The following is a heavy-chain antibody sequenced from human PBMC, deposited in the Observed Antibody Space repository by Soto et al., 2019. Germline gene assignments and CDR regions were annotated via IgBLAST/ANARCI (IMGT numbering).Heavy chain of an antibody. CDR2: IYYSGST. CDR3: ARAPGVVYDIGGYGMDV. V-gene: IGHV4-30-4*01. CDR1: GGSISSGDYY. J-gene: IGHJ6*02. D-gene: IGHD2-8*02. Sequence: PSETLSLTCTVSGGSISSGDYYWSWIRQPPGKGLEWIGYIYYSGSTYYNPSLKSRVTISVDTSKNQFSLKLSSVTAADTAVYYCARAPGVVYDIGGYGMDVWGQGTTVTVSS.